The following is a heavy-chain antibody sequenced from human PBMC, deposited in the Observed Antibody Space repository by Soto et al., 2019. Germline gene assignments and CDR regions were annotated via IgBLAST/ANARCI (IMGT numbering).Heavy chain of an antibody. J-gene: IGHJ4*02. CDR2: IYYRGST. D-gene: IGHD3-22*01. V-gene: IGHV4-30-4*01. Sequence: PSETLSLTCTVYGDYIGSAGYYWGWIRQPPGKGLEWIGYIYYRGSTYYNPSLKSRVTISVDTSMIQSSLKLSSVTAADTALYYCARESDSIGSFDYWGQGTLVTVSS. CDR1: GDYIGSAGYY. CDR3: ARESDSIGSFDY.